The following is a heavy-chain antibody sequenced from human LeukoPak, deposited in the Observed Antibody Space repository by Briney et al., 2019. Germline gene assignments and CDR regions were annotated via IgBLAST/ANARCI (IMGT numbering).Heavy chain of an antibody. CDR1: GGSISSGDYY. J-gene: IGHJ4*02. Sequence: SETLSLTCTVSGGSISSGDYYWSWIRQPPGKGLEWIGYIYYSGSTYYNPSLKSRVTISVDTSKNQFSLKLSSVTAADTAVYYCTRADTIFGVVIIHYFDYWGQGTLVTVSS. V-gene: IGHV4-30-4*01. CDR3: TRADTIFGVVIIHYFDY. D-gene: IGHD3-3*01. CDR2: IYYSGST.